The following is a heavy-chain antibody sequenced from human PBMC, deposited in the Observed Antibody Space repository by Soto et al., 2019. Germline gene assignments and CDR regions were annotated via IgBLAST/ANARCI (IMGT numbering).Heavy chain of an antibody. CDR2: ISSSSSTI. V-gene: IGHV3-48*02. CDR3: ARDQGMVRRNYYYYYGMDV. Sequence: GGSLRLSCAASGFTFSSYSMNWVRQAPGKGLEWVSYISSSSSTIYYADSVKGRFTISRDNAKNSLYLQMNSLRDEDTAVYYCARDQGMVRRNYYYYYGMDVWGQGTTVTVSS. D-gene: IGHD3-10*01. J-gene: IGHJ6*02. CDR1: GFTFSSYS.